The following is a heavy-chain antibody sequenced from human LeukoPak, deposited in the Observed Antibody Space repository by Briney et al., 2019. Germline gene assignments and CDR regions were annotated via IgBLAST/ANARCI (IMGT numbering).Heavy chain of an antibody. CDR3: ARAYSNYEYFDY. Sequence: SQTLSLTCTVSGGSISSGSYYWSWIRQPAGKGLEWIGRIYTSGSTNYNPSLKSRVTISVDTSKNQFSLKLSSVTAADTAVYYCARAYSNYEYFDYWGQGTLVTVSS. D-gene: IGHD4-11*01. J-gene: IGHJ4*02. CDR1: GGSISSGSYY. CDR2: IYTSGST. V-gene: IGHV4-61*02.